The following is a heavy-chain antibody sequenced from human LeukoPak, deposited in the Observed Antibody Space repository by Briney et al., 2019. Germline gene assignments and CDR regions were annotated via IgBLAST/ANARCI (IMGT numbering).Heavy chain of an antibody. Sequence: GGSLRLSCAASGFTFSSYSMNWVRQAPGKGLEWVSSISSSSSYIYYADSVKGRFTISRDNAKNSLYLQMNSLRAEDTAVYYCARAPVPYSTYGGGCFHPGGKEPLVTVSS. CDR2: ISSSSSYI. V-gene: IGHV3-21*01. CDR3: ARAPVPYSTYGGGCFHP. J-gene: IGHJ5*02. D-gene: IGHD4-11*01. CDR1: GFTFSSYS.